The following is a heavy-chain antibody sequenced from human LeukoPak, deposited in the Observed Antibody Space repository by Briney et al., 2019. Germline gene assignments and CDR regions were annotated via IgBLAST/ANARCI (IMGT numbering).Heavy chain of an antibody. D-gene: IGHD3-22*01. V-gene: IGHV1-8*03. J-gene: IGHJ4*02. Sequence: ASVKVSCKASGYTFTSYEINWVRQATGQGLEWMGWMNPNSGNTGYAQKFQGRVTITRNTSISTAYMELSSLRSEDTAVYYCARGGGYSSSPGDDSSGYCLCYWGQGTLVTVSS. CDR2: MNPNSGNT. CDR1: GYTFTSYE. CDR3: ARGGGYSSSPGDDSSGYCLCY.